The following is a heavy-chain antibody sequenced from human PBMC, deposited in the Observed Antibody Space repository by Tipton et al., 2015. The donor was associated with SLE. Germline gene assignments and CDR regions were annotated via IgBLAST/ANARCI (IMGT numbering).Heavy chain of an antibody. CDR3: VRFGGGY. D-gene: IGHD3-16*01. CDR1: GGSISFDY. CDR2: IYTNGAT. J-gene: IGHJ4*02. Sequence: TLSLTCTVSGGSISFDYWSWIRQSAGRGLEWIGRIYTNGATNFNPSLKSRVTMSEDTSKNQFPLRLGSVTAADTAVYFCVRFGGGYWGPGTLVTVSS. V-gene: IGHV4-4*07.